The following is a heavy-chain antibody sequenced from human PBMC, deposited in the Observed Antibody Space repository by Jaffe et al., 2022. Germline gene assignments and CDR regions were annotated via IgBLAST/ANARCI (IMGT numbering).Heavy chain of an antibody. V-gene: IGHV1-8*01. CDR3: ARASTYYDYIWGSYRYSNWFDP. CDR2: MNPNSGNT. D-gene: IGHD3-16*02. CDR1: GYTFTSYD. J-gene: IGHJ5*02. Sequence: QVQLVQSGAEVKKPGASVKVSCKASGYTFTSYDINWVRQATGQGLEWMGWMNPNSGNTGYAQKFQGRVTMTRNTSISTAYMELSSLRSEDTAVYYCARASTYYDYIWGSYRYSNWFDPWGQGTLVTVSS.